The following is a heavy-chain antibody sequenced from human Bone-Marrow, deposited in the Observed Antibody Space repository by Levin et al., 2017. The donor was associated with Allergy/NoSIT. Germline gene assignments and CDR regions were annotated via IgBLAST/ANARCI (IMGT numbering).Heavy chain of an antibody. CDR1: GFSLSNARMG. Sequence: VSGPTLVKPTETLTLTCTVSGFSLSNARMGVSWIRQPPGKALEWLGHIFSNAEKFYSTSLKSRLTISKDTSKSQVVLTMTNMDPADTGTYYCARIEVTMVRGVTLAWYYYGMDVWGQGTTVTVSS. J-gene: IGHJ6*02. V-gene: IGHV2-26*01. D-gene: IGHD3-10*01. CDR3: ARIEVTMVRGVTLAWYYYGMDV. CDR2: IFSNAEK.